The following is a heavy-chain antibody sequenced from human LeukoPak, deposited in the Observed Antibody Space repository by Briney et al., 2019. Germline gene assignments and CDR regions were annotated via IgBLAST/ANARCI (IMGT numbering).Heavy chain of an antibody. D-gene: IGHD3-22*01. V-gene: IGHV1-18*01. CDR2: ISAYNGNT. J-gene: IGHJ4*02. CDR1: GYTFNSYG. CDR3: ARDDSSGYTSDY. Sequence: ASVKVSCKASGYTFNSYGISWVRQAPGQGREWMGWISAYNGNTNYAQKLQGRVTMTTDTSTSTAYMELRSLRSDDTAVYYCARDDSSGYTSDYWGQGTLVTVSS.